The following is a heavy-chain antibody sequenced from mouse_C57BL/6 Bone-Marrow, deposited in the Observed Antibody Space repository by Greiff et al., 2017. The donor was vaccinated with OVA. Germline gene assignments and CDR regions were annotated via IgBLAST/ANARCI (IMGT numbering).Heavy chain of an antibody. D-gene: IGHD1-1*01. Sequence: VKLMESDAELVKPGASVKISCKVSGYTFTDHTIHWMKQRPEQGLEWIGYIYPRDGSTKYNEKFKGKATLTADKSSSTAYMQLNSLTSEDSAVYFCARDHYYGSSLDYWGQGTTLTVSS. CDR3: ARDHYYGSSLDY. V-gene: IGHV1-78*01. CDR2: IYPRDGST. CDR1: GYTFTDHT. J-gene: IGHJ2*01.